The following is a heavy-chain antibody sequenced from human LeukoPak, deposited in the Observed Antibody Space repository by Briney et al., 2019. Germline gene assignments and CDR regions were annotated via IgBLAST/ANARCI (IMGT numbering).Heavy chain of an antibody. CDR1: GGSISSGDYY. V-gene: IGHV4-30-4*01. J-gene: IGHJ5*02. CDR3: ARGGYYGSGSYYNAANWFDP. CDR2: IYYSGST. Sequence: PSETLSLTCTVSGGSISSGDYYWSWIRQPPGKGLEWIGYIYYSGSTYYNPSLKSRVTIPVDTSKNQFSLKLSSVTAADTAVYYCARGGYYGSGSYYNAANWFDPWGQGTLVTVSS. D-gene: IGHD3-10*01.